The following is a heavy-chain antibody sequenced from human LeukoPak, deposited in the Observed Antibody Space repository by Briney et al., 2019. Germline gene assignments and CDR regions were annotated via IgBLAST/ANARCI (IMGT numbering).Heavy chain of an antibody. Sequence: GGSLRLSCAASGFTVSGNYMSWVRQAPGKGLEWVSVIYSGGSTYYADSVKGRFTISRDNSKNTLYLQMNSLRAEDTAVYYCARDRYSSSWDPYYYYYMDVWGKGTTVTVSS. V-gene: IGHV3-53*01. CDR1: GFTVSGNY. D-gene: IGHD6-13*01. J-gene: IGHJ6*03. CDR2: IYSGGST. CDR3: ARDRYSSSWDPYYYYYMDV.